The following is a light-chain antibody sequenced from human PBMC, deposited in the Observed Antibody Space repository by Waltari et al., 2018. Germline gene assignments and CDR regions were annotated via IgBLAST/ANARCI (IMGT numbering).Light chain of an antibody. CDR1: YPGCII. Sequence: SYVLTQPHSASVATGNTATFYCAATYPGCIIVHWYQQKPAQAPVPVLYDDSVRPSGIPERFSGSNSDNTATLTVSRVEVGDEADYYCQVLDVINNHVVFGGGTKLTV. J-gene: IGLJ3*02. CDR3: QVLDVINNHVV. V-gene: IGLV3-21*03. CDR2: DDS.